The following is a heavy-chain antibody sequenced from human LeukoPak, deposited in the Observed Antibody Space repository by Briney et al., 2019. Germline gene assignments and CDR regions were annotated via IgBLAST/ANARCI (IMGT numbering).Heavy chain of an antibody. CDR2: IGTAGDT. D-gene: IGHD3-10*01. Sequence: GSLRLSCAASGFTFSSYDMHWVRQATGKGLEWVSAIGTAGDTYYPGSVKGRFTISRENAKNSLYLQMNSLRAGDTAVYYCARDRITMVRGVINYYGMDVWGQGTTVTVSS. CDR3: ARDRITMVRGVINYYGMDV. CDR1: GFTFSSYD. J-gene: IGHJ6*02. V-gene: IGHV3-13*01.